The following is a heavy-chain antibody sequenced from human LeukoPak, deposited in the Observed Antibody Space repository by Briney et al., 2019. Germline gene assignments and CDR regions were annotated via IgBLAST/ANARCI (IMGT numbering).Heavy chain of an antibody. CDR1: GFTFSSYG. D-gene: IGHD3-10*01. V-gene: IGHV3-23*01. CDR2: ISGSGGST. Sequence: PGGSLRLSCAASGFTFSSYGMHWVRQAPGKGLEWVSAISGSGGSTYYAASVKGRFTISRDNSKNTLYLQMNSLRAEDTAVYYCAKAMVRGVIDYWGQGTLVTVSS. J-gene: IGHJ4*02. CDR3: AKAMVRGVIDY.